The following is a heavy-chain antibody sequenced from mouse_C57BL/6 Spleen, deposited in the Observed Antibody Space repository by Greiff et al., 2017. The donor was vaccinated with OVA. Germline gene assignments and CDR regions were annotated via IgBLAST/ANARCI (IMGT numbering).Heavy chain of an antibody. V-gene: IGHV1-26*01. CDR2: INPNNGGT. D-gene: IGHD2-5*01. CDR1: GYTFTDYY. CDR3: ARQEGAYYSNYGYFDV. J-gene: IGHJ1*03. Sequence: EVQLQQSGPELVKPGASVKISCKASGYTFTDYYMNWVKQSHGKSLEWIGDINPNNGGTSYNQKFKGKATLTVDKSSSTAYMELRSLTSEDSAVYYCARQEGAYYSNYGYFDVWGTGTTVTVSS.